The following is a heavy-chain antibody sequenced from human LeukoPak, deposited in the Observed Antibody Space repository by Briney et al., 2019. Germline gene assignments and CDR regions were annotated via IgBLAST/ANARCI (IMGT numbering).Heavy chain of an antibody. D-gene: IGHD3-16*01. J-gene: IGHJ4*02. CDR2: ISGSGGGT. CDR3: AKGPGGVFDY. V-gene: IGHV3-23*01. Sequence: PGGTLGLSCAASGFTFSSYGMSWVRQAPGKGLEWVSAISGSGGGTYYADSVKGRFTISRDNSKNTLYLQMNSLRAEDTAVYYCAKGPGGVFDYWGQGTLVTVSS. CDR1: GFTFSSYG.